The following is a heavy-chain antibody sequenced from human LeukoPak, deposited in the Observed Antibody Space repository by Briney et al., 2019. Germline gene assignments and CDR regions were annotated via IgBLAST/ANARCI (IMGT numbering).Heavy chain of an antibody. CDR2: ISSSSSYI. Sequence: GGSLRLSCAASGFSFSSYSMNWVRQAPGKGREWVSSISSSSSYIYSADSVKGRFTISRDNAKNSLYLQMNSLRAEDTAVYYCARSGGILTGYYDYWGQGTLVTVSS. CDR1: GFSFSSYS. D-gene: IGHD3-9*01. V-gene: IGHV3-21*01. CDR3: ARSGGILTGYYDY. J-gene: IGHJ4*02.